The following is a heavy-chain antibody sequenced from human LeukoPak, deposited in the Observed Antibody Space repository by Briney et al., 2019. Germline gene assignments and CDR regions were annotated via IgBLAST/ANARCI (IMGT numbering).Heavy chain of an antibody. CDR3: ARAPGAQQLPPELRFEP. Sequence: ASVKVSCKASGYTFTGYYMHWVRQAPGQGLEWMGWINPKSGGPNYAQKFQGWVTMTRDTSICTAYKELSRLRSDDTAVYYCARAPGAQQLPPELRFEPWGQGTLVTISS. D-gene: IGHD6-13*01. V-gene: IGHV1-2*04. CDR1: GYTFTGYY. J-gene: IGHJ5*02. CDR2: INPKSGGP.